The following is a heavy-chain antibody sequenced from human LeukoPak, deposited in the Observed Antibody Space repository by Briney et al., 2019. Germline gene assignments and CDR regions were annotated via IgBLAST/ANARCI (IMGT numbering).Heavy chain of an antibody. V-gene: IGHV3-7*01. Sequence: TLRLSPAASGFSFTNYWTGCGREAPGKGLEWVANTKPDGSAEYYADSVRGRLTASRDNANNLLYLQMIRLRAEDTAVYYCARDGGLHTNLDYWGQGSLLTVSS. D-gene: IGHD2-15*01. J-gene: IGHJ4*02. CDR1: GFSFTNYW. CDR2: TKPDGSAE. CDR3: ARDGGLHTNLDY.